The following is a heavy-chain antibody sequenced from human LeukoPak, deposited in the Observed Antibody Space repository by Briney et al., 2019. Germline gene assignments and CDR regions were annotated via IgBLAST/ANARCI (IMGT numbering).Heavy chain of an antibody. Sequence: GGSLRLSCAASGFTVSSNYMSWVRKAPGKGLEWVSVIYSGGSTYYADSVKGRFTIFGDTSKNTLYLQMNSLRAEDTAVYYCARGGGIVGATTLFDYWGQGTLVTVSS. J-gene: IGHJ4*02. CDR1: GFTVSSNY. V-gene: IGHV3-66*01. D-gene: IGHD1-26*01. CDR3: ARGGGIVGATTLFDY. CDR2: IYSGGST.